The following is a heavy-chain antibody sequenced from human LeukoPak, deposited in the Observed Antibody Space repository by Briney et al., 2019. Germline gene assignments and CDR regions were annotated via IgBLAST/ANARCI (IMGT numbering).Heavy chain of an antibody. CDR2: IYYSGST. D-gene: IGHD6-13*01. CDR1: GGSISSSSYY. Sequence: SETLSLTCTVSGGSISSSSYYWGWIRQPPGKGLEWIGSIYYSGSTYYNPSLKSRVTISVDTSKNQFSLKLSSVTAADTAVYYCARRHYSSSGKIYFQHWGQGTLVTVSS. V-gene: IGHV4-39*07. J-gene: IGHJ1*01. CDR3: ARRHYSSSGKIYFQH.